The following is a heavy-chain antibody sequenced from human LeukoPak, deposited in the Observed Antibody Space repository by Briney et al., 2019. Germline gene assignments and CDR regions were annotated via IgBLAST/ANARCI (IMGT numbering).Heavy chain of an antibody. Sequence: WGSLRLSCAASGFTLSDHYMDWVRQAPGKGLEWVGRTTNKANSYTTQYAASVEGRFTISRDDSKNSLYLQVTSLKTEDTAVYYCVSKITTSYYWGHGTLVTVSS. CDR3: VSKITTSYY. CDR2: TTNKANSYTT. CDR1: GFTLSDHY. J-gene: IGHJ4*01. V-gene: IGHV3-72*01. D-gene: IGHD3-22*01.